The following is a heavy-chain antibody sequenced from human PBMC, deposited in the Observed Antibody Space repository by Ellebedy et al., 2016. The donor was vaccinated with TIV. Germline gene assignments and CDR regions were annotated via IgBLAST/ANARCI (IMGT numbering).Heavy chain of an antibody. CDR3: AKDFNPDTHLVHGMDV. Sequence: GESLKISCAASGFTFSIYAMSWVRQAPGKGLEWVSAISSGGNTTYYADSVKGRFTISRDNSKDTLYLQVSSLRVEDTAIYYCAKDFNPDTHLVHGMDVWGQGTTVTVSS. J-gene: IGHJ6*02. CDR2: ISSGGNTT. CDR1: GFTFSIYA. D-gene: IGHD5-18*01. V-gene: IGHV3-23*01.